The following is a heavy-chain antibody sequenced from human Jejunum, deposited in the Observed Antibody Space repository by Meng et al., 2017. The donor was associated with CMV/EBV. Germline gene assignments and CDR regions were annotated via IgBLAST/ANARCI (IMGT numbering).Heavy chain of an antibody. V-gene: IGHV3-7*01. CDR2: IKHDGGET. D-gene: IGHD2-2*01. Sequence: SGFTFRSYCMNWVSPAPGKGLEWVANIKHDGGETSYVDSVKGRFTISRDNAKNSLYLQMNSLRAEDTAVYYCASCSTNCLRPFDYWGQGTLVTVSS. CDR1: GFTFRSYC. CDR3: ASCSTNCLRPFDY. J-gene: IGHJ4*02.